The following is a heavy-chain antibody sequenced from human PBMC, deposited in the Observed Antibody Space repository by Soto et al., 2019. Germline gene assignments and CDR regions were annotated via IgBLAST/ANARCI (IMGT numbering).Heavy chain of an antibody. V-gene: IGHV4-59*08. Sequence: SETLSLTCTVSGGSISSYYWSWIRQPPGKGLEWIGYIYYSGSTNYNPSLKSRVTISVDTSKNQFSLKLSSVTAADTAVYYCARRHGGSLDYWGQGTLVTVSS. CDR2: IYYSGST. J-gene: IGHJ4*02. CDR1: GGSISSYY. D-gene: IGHD3-10*01. CDR3: ARRHGGSLDY.